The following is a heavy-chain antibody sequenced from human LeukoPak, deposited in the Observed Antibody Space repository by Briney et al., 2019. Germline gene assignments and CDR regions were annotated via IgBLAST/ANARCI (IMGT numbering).Heavy chain of an antibody. CDR3: ARCHCSSTSCLYYFDY. V-gene: IGHV4-59*01. CDR1: GGSFSGYY. Sequence: PSETLSLTCAVYGGSFSGYYWSWIRQPPGKGLEWIGYIYYSGSTNYNPSLKSRVTISVDTSKNQFSLKLSSVTAADTAVYYCARCHCSSTSCLYYFDYWGQGTLVTVSS. D-gene: IGHD2-2*01. CDR2: IYYSGST. J-gene: IGHJ4*02.